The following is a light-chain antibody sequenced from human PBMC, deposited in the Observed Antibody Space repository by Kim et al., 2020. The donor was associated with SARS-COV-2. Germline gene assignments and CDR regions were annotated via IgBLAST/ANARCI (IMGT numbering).Light chain of an antibody. CDR1: QSVLYSSNNKNY. CDR3: QQYYTTPWT. V-gene: IGKV4-1*01. J-gene: IGKJ1*01. CDR2: WAS. Sequence: DIVMTQSPDSLAVSLGERATINCKSSQSVLYSSNNKNYLAWYQLRPGQPPKLLIYWASTRESGVPNRFSGSGSGTDFTLTISNLQAEDVAVYYCQQYYTTPWTFGQGTKVEIK.